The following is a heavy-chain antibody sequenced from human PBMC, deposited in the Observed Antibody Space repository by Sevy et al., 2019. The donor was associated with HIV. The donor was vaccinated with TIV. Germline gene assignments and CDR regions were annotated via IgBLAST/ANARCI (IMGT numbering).Heavy chain of an antibody. CDR2: ISPVDDT. D-gene: IGHD1-26*01. J-gene: IGHJ2*01. CDR3: VRAGGTFDSYWYFYL. CDR1: GFTFTDYD. V-gene: IGHV3-13*01. Sequence: GGSLRLSCAASGFTFTDYDMHWVRQGSGRGLEWVSGISPVDDTNYPDFLKGRFTISRENAKKSLFLQINSLRAEDTAVYYCVRAGGTFDSYWYFYLWGRGTLVTVSS.